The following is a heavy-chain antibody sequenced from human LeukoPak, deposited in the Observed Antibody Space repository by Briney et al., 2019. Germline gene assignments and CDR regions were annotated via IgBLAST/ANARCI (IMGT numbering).Heavy chain of an antibody. CDR2: ISGSGSTT. Sequence: PGGSLRLSCEASGFTFSSYVMSWVGQAPGKGLEWVSSISGSGSTTYYADTVKGRFTISRDNSKNTLYLQMNSLRGEDTALYYCAKTGGTYYGSDYWGQGTLVTVSS. V-gene: IGHV3-23*01. J-gene: IGHJ4*02. CDR3: AKTGGTYYGSDY. CDR1: GFTFSSYV. D-gene: IGHD1-26*01.